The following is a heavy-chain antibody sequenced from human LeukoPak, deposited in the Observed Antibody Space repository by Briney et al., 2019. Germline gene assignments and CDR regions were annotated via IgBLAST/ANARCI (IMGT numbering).Heavy chain of an antibody. CDR1: GGSFSGYY. V-gene: IGHV4-34*01. D-gene: IGHD2-15*01. J-gene: IGHJ6*04. CDR3: ARDPLYCSGGSCYPGDYYYYYGMDV. CDR2: INHSGST. Sequence: LETLSLTCAVYGGSFSGYYWSWIRQPPGKGLEWIGEINHSGSTNYNPSLKSRVTISVDTSKNQFSLKLSSVTAADTAVYYCARDPLYCSGGSCYPGDYYYYYGMDVWGKGTTVTVSS.